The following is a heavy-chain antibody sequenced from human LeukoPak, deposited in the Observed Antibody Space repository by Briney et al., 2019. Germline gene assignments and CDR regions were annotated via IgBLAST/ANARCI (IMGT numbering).Heavy chain of an antibody. CDR3: ARRPRDTSGYYLGAFHD. Sequence: GGSLRLSCAASGFTFSSYAMTWVRQAPGKGLEWVSVIGASGAETYYSDSVKGRFTVSRDNSQNTLFLHMSSLRTEDTAVYFCARRPRDTSGYYLGAFHDWGQGTTVTVSS. CDR1: GFTFSSYA. CDR2: IGASGAET. J-gene: IGHJ3*01. D-gene: IGHD3-22*01. V-gene: IGHV3-23*01.